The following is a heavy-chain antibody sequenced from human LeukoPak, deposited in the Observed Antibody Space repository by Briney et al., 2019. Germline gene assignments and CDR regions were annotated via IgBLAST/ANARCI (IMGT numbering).Heavy chain of an antibody. Sequence: PGGSLRLSCAASGFTFSSFWMHWVRQAPGKGLVWVSRINSDGSSTIYADSVKGRFTISRDNAKNTLYLQMNSLRAEDTAVYYCARRGYNSGSWVIDYWGQGTLVTVS. CDR3: ARRGYNSGSWVIDY. CDR1: GFTFSSFW. D-gene: IGHD6-19*01. J-gene: IGHJ4*02. CDR2: INSDGSST. V-gene: IGHV3-74*01.